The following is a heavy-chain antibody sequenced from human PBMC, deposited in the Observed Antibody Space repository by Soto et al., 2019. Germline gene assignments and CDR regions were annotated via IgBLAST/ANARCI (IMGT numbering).Heavy chain of an antibody. CDR2: IIPIFGTA. V-gene: IGHV1-69*13. CDR1: GGTFSSYA. CDR3: ARDRGAFYGDYVYYYYGMDV. Sequence: SVKVSCKASGGTFSSYAISWLRQAPGQGLEWMGGIIPIFGTANYAQKFQGRVTITADESTSTAYMELSSLRSEDTAVYYCARDRGAFYGDYVYYYYGMDVWGQGTTVTVSS. D-gene: IGHD4-17*01. J-gene: IGHJ6*02.